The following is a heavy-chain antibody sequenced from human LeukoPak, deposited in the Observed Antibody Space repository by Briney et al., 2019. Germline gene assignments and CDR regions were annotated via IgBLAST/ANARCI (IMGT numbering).Heavy chain of an antibody. D-gene: IGHD3-16*01. CDR2: ISPDGSGK. CDR1: GLTFSRSW. J-gene: IGHJ4*02. Sequence: QSGGSLRLSCAASGLTFSRSWMSWVRQAPGKGLEWMAYISPDGSGKYYVDSVKGRFTISRDNAKNSLYLQMNSLRAEDTAVFYCATLDGGATFDYWGQGTLVTVSS. CDR3: ATLDGGATFDY. V-gene: IGHV3-7*01.